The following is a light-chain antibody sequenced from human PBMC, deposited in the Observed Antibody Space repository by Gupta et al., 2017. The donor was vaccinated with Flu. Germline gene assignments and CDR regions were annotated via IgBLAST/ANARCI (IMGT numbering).Light chain of an antibody. CDR1: QGIRRD. CDR2: AAS. J-gene: IGKJ1*01. Sequence: AIQMTQSPSSLSASVGDRVTISCRASQGIRRDLGWYQQKPGKAPKLLLYAASNLQRGVPSRFSGSASGTDFTLTINNLQPEDFATYYCLQDADYPRTFGQGTEVEI. V-gene: IGKV1-6*01. CDR3: LQDADYPRT.